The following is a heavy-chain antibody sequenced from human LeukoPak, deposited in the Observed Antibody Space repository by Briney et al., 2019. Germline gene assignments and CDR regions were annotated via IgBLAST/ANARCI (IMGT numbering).Heavy chain of an antibody. Sequence: GRSLRPSCALSGFTFRSYLMACGREAPGEGFECVLSNNTGDTTNYPSPDSVRGRFTISRDNSKNTIYRQMNSLRVEDKAVSYGARSREQPWNFDPWGQGTLVTASS. CDR2: NNTGDTT. CDR1: GFTFRSYL. D-gene: IGHD5-18*01. J-gene: IGHJ5*02. V-gene: IGHV3-23*01. CDR3: ARSREQPWNFDP.